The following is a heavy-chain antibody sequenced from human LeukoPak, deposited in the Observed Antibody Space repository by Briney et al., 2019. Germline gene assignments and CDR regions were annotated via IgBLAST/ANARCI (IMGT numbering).Heavy chain of an antibody. CDR1: GSSFTTYW. J-gene: IGHJ5*02. D-gene: IGHD2-2*01. V-gene: IGHV5-51*01. Sequence: GESLKISCKGSGSSFTTYWIGWVRQMPGKGLECMGIIYPGDSDTRYSPSFQGQVTISADKSISTAYLQWSSLKASDTAIYYCARGRLGSSTNWGWFDPWGQGTLVTVSS. CDR2: IYPGDSDT. CDR3: ARGRLGSSTNWGWFDP.